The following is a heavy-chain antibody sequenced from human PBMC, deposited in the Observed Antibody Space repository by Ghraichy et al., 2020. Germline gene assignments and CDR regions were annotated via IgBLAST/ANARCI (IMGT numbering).Heavy chain of an antibody. Sequence: LSLTCAASGFTFSSYSMNWVRQAPGKGLEWVSSISSGSNFIYYADSVKGRFTISRNYAKNSLFLQMNNLRAEDTAVFYCARGLAGEYGMDVWGQGTTVTVSS. J-gene: IGHJ6*02. V-gene: IGHV3-21*01. CDR3: ARGLAGEYGMDV. CDR2: ISSGSNFI. CDR1: GFTFSSYS. D-gene: IGHD3-16*01.